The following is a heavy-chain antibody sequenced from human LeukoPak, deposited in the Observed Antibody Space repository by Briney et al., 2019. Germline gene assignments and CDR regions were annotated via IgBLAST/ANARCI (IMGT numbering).Heavy chain of an antibody. CDR3: ARRYDFWIGYSD. V-gene: IGHV3-23*01. CDR2: ISGTGGNT. Sequence: GGSLRLSCAASGFTFSSFAMTWVRQAPGKGLEWVSAISGTGGNTYYADSVKGRFTISRDNSKNTLNLQMNSLRAEDTAVYYCARRYDFWIGYSDWGQGTLVTVSS. D-gene: IGHD3-3*01. CDR1: GFTFSSFA. J-gene: IGHJ4*02.